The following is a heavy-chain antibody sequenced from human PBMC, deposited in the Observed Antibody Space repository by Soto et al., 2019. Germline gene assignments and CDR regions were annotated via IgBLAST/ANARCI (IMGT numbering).Heavy chain of an antibody. CDR2: ISDSGST. CDR3: VREDYYYNMDV. CDR1: GGSISSGGYS. Sequence: QVQLQESGPGLVKPSQTLSLTCSVSGGSISSGGYSWNWIRQHPGKGLEWIGYISDSGSTHYNPSRVGRVTISVDTSKNQFSLKLRSVTAADTAVYYCVREDYYYNMDVWGQGTTVTVSS. J-gene: IGHJ6*02. V-gene: IGHV4-31*03.